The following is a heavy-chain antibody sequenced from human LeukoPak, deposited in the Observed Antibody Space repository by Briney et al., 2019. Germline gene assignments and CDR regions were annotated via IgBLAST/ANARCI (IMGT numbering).Heavy chain of an antibody. J-gene: IGHJ4*02. Sequence: ASVKVSCKASGYSFTAYYMHWVRQAPGQGLEWMGWINPNSGGTNYAQKVQGRVTMTRDTSISTAYMELSRLRSDDTAVYYCARDSGSYYDYWGQGTLVTVSS. D-gene: IGHD3-10*01. V-gene: IGHV1-2*02. CDR2: INPNSGGT. CDR1: GYSFTAYY. CDR3: ARDSGSYYDY.